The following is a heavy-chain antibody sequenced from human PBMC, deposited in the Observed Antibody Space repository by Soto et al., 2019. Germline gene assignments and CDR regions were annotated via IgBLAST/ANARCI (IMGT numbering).Heavy chain of an antibody. V-gene: IGHV4-34*01. CDR2: INHSGST. D-gene: IGHD2-2*02. Sequence: SETLSLTCAVYGGSFSGYYWSWIHQPPGKGLEWIGEINHSGSTNYNPSLKSRVTISVDTSKNQFSLKLSSVTAADTAVYYCARIRRYCSSTSCYRGYYYYYGMDVWGQGTTVTVSS. J-gene: IGHJ6*02. CDR3: ARIRRYCSSTSCYRGYYYYYGMDV. CDR1: GGSFSGYY.